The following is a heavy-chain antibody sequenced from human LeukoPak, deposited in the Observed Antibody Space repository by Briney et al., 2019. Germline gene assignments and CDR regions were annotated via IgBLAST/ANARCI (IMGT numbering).Heavy chain of an antibody. D-gene: IGHD6-13*01. J-gene: IGHJ3*02. CDR3: AKGQYSSSWLGAFDI. V-gene: IGHV3-23*01. CDR1: GFTFSSYA. Sequence: GGSLRLSCAASGFTFSSYAMSWVRQAPGKGLEWVSTISGSGGHTYYADSVKGRFTISRDNSKNTLYLQMNSLRAEDTAVYYCAKGQYSSSWLGAFDIWGQGTMVTVSS. CDR2: ISGSGGHT.